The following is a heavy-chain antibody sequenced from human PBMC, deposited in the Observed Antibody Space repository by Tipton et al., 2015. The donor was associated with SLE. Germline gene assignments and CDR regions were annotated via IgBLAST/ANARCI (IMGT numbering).Heavy chain of an antibody. Sequence: LRLSCTVSGGSISSYYWSWIRQPPGKGLEWIGYIYYSGSTNYNPSLKSRVTISVDTSKNQFSLKLSSVSAADTAVYYCAREGYSSGRGWFDPWGQGTLVTVSS. J-gene: IGHJ5*02. CDR3: AREGYSSGRGWFDP. CDR1: GGSISSYY. CDR2: IYYSGST. D-gene: IGHD6-19*01. V-gene: IGHV4-59*01.